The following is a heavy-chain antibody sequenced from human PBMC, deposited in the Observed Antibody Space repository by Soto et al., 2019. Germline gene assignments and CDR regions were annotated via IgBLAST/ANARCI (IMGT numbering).Heavy chain of an antibody. D-gene: IGHD3-10*01. CDR2: IYYSGST. J-gene: IGHJ4*02. Sequence: SETLSLTCTVSGGSSSSYYWSWIRQPPGKGLEWIGYIYYSGSTYYNPSLKSRVTTSVDTSKNQFSLKLSSVTAADTAVYYCAGSEFHWGQGTLVTVSS. CDR1: GGSSSSYY. V-gene: IGHV4-59*04. CDR3: AGSEFH.